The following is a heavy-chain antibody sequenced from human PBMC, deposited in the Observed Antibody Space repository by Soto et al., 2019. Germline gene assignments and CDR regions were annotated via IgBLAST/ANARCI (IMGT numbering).Heavy chain of an antibody. Sequence: QVQLQESGPRLVKPSETLSLTCSVSGSSISPYYWTWLRQAPGKGLEWIGYLFYRGTATYNPALKSRVTISLDTSKKQVSLRLSSVTGADTAVYYCAREKDRILGGYAFGYWGPGTTVTVSS. CDR2: LFYRGTA. CDR1: GSSISPYY. D-gene: IGHD1-26*01. J-gene: IGHJ3*01. V-gene: IGHV4-59*01. CDR3: AREKDRILGGYAFGY.